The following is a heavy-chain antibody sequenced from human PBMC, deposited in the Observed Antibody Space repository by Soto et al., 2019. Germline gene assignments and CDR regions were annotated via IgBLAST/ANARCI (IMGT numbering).Heavy chain of an antibody. CDR3: ARPRTSSGWYYGY. CDR2: INAGNGNT. D-gene: IGHD6-19*01. Sequence: ASVKVSCKASGYTFTSYAMHWVRQAPGQRLEWMGWINAGNGNTKYSQKFQGRVTITRDTSASTAYMELSSLRSEDTAVYYCARPRTSSGWYYGYWGQGTLVTVSS. CDR1: GYTFTSYA. V-gene: IGHV1-3*01. J-gene: IGHJ4*02.